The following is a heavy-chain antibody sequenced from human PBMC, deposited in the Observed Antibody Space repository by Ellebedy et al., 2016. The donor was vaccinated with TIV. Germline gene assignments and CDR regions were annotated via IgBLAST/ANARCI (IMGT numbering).Heavy chain of an antibody. CDR2: LYYSGST. J-gene: IGHJ4*02. V-gene: IGHV4-59*12. D-gene: IGHD3-16*02. CDR3: ARCWGSYRPLDY. CDR1: GGSISSFY. Sequence: MPSETLSLTCTVSGGSISSFYWSWIRQPPGKALEWIGYLYYSGSTNYNPSLKSRVTISVDTSKNQFSLKLSSVTAADTAVYYCARCWGSYRPLDYWGQGTLVTVSS.